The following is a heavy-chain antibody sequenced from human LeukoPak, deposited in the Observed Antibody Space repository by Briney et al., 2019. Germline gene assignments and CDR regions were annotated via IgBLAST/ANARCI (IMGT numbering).Heavy chain of an antibody. CDR1: GYTFTSYG. J-gene: IGHJ4*02. D-gene: IGHD3-9*01. V-gene: IGHV1-18*01. CDR3: ARGSYYDILTGPPFGY. Sequence: ASVKVSCKASGYTFTSYGISWVRQAPGQGLEWMGWTSAYNGNTNYAQKLQGRVTMTTDTSTSTAYMELRSLRSDDTAVYYCARGSYYDILTGPPFGYWGQGTLVTVSS. CDR2: TSAYNGNT.